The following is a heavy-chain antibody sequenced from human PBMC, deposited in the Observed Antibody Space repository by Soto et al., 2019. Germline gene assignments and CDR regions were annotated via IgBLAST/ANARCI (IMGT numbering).Heavy chain of an antibody. D-gene: IGHD2-2*01. V-gene: IGHV1-18*01. Sequence: EASVKVSCKASGYTFTSYGISWVRQAPGQGLEWMGWISAYNGNTNYAQKLQGRVTMTTDTSTSTAYMELRGLRSDDTAVYYCARDCSSTSCYLVDYWGQGTLVTVSS. CDR3: ARDCSSTSCYLVDY. J-gene: IGHJ4*02. CDR2: ISAYNGNT. CDR1: GYTFTSYG.